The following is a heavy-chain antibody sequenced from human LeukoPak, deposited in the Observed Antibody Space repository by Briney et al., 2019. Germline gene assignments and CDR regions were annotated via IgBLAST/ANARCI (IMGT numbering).Heavy chain of an antibody. V-gene: IGHV3-30*18. Sequence: GRSLRLSCAASGFTFSSYGMHWVRQAPGKGLEWVAVISYDGSNKYYADSVKGRFTISRDNSKNTLYLQMNSLRAEDTAVYYCAKKRALGEVEYSSSYFDYWGQGTLVTVSS. CDR2: ISYDGSNK. J-gene: IGHJ4*02. CDR1: GFTFSSYG. CDR3: AKKRALGEVEYSSSYFDY. D-gene: IGHD6-6*01.